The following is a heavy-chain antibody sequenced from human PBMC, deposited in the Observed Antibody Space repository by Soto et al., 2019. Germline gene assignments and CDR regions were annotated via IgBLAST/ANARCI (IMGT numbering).Heavy chain of an antibody. Sequence: PSETLSLTCTVSGGSISSGDYYWSWIRQPPGKGLEWIGYIYYSGSTYYNPSLKSRVTISVDTSKNQFSLKLSSVTAADTAVYYCARVEVRYGGMDVWGQGTTVTVS. J-gene: IGHJ6*02. V-gene: IGHV4-30-4*01. CDR3: ARVEVRYGGMDV. D-gene: IGHD1-20*01. CDR2: IYYSGST. CDR1: GGSISSGDYY.